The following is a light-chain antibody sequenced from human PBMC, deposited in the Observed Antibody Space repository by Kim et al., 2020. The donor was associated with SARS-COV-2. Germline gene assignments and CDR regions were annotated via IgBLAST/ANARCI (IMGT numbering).Light chain of an antibody. J-gene: IGLJ3*02. Sequence: SSELTQDPAVSVALGQTVRITCQGDSLRSYYASWYQQKPGQAPVLVIYGKNNRHSGIPDRFSGSTSGNTASLTIAGAQAEDEADYYCNSRDSSGNQLVFG. CDR1: SLRSYY. CDR3: NSRDSSGNQLV. CDR2: GKN. V-gene: IGLV3-19*01.